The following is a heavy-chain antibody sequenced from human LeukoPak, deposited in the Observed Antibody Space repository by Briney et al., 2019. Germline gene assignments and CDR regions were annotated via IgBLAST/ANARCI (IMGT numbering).Heavy chain of an antibody. CDR3: ARYDSRGVEAAGSFDS. CDR1: GYDFSSYW. V-gene: IGHV5-51*01. CDR2: IYAGDSET. D-gene: IGHD6-25*01. Sequence: GESLKISCKGSGYDFSSYWIAWVRQMPGKGLEWIGIIYAGDSETRYSPSFEGQVTFSVDKSTNTAYLQWSRLEASDTAMYYCARYDSRGVEAAGSFDSWGQGTLVTVSS. J-gene: IGHJ5*01.